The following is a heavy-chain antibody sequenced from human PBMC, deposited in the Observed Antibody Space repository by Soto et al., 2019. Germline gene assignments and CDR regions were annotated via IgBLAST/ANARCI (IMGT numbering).Heavy chain of an antibody. CDR3: ARVHNTSRSFDN. J-gene: IGHJ4*02. D-gene: IGHD1-20*01. CDR2: TGISGRTT. V-gene: IGHV3-23*01. Sequence: GGTLRLSCAASGFSVNTYAMSWVNQAPGKGLEWVSSTGISGRTTYYAVCVKGRFSVDRDDYKSSLDLQKSILRADDTAVYYCARVHNTSRSFDNCGPGTLGAVSS. CDR1: GFSVNTYA.